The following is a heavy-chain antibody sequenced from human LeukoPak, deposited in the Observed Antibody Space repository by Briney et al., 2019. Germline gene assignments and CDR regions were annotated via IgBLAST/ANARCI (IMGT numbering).Heavy chain of an antibody. D-gene: IGHD3-16*01. CDR2: ISRSGTTI. CDR3: ARTVYSYAAFDY. J-gene: IGHJ4*02. V-gene: IGHV3-11*04. Sequence: PGGSLRLSCAASGFTFSDYYMSWVRQAPGKGLEWVSYISRSGTTICYADSVKGRFTISRDNAKNSLFLQMNSLRAEDTAVYYCARTVYSYAAFDYWGQRALVTVSS. CDR1: GFTFSDYY.